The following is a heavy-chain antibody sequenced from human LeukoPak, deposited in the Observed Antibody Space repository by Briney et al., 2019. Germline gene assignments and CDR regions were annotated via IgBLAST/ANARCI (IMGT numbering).Heavy chain of an antibody. D-gene: IGHD5-18*01. J-gene: IGHJ5*02. CDR2: INHSGST. CDR1: GYSISSGYY. CDR3: ARGYSYGWAWFDP. V-gene: IGHV4-38-2*02. Sequence: SETLSLTCTVSGYSISSGYYWSWIRQPPGKGLEWIGEINHSGSTNYNPSLKSRVTISVDTSKNQFSLKLSSVTAADTAVYHCARGYSYGWAWFDPWGQGTLVTVSS.